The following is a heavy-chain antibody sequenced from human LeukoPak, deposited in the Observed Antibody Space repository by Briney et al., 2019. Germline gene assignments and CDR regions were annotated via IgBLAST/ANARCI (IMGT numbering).Heavy chain of an antibody. J-gene: IGHJ5*02. Sequence: GGSLRLSCTASGFTFGDDGMSWVRQAPGKGLEWVSAISGSGGSTYYADSVKGRFTISRDNSKNTLYLQMNSLRAEDTAVYYCAKVIGQGWFDPWGQGTLVTVSS. CDR1: GFTFGDDG. D-gene: IGHD2/OR15-2a*01. CDR3: AKVIGQGWFDP. V-gene: IGHV3-23*01. CDR2: ISGSGGST.